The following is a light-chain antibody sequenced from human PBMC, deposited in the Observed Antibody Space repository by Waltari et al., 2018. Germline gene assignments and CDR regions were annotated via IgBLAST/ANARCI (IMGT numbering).Light chain of an antibody. CDR3: QHYLRLPVT. J-gene: IGKJ1*01. CDR1: QSVSRA. CDR2: GAS. Sequence: EIVLTQSPGTLSLSLGESATVPCRASQSVSRAVAWYQQKPGQAPRPLIYGASTRATGIPDRFSGSGSGTDFSLTISRLEPDDFAVYYCQHYLRLPVTFGQGTTVEI. V-gene: IGKV3-20*01.